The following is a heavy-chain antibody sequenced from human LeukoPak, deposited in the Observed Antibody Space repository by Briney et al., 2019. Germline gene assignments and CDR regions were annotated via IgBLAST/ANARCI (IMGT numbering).Heavy chain of an antibody. J-gene: IGHJ4*02. V-gene: IGHV3-74*01. CDR1: GFPFAKTW. CDR3: AIGGTYGSGS. D-gene: IGHD3-10*01. Sequence: GGSLRLSCAASGFPFAKTWMNWVRQAPGTGLVWVSLINNDGSARSYADSVKGRFTISRDNAKNTVYLQMNSLRAEDTAVYYCAIGGTYGSGSWGQGTLVTVSS. CDR2: INNDGSAR.